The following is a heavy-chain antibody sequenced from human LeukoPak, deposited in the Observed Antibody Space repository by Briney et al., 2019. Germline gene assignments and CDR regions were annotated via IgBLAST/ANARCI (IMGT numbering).Heavy chain of an antibody. J-gene: IGHJ4*02. V-gene: IGHV4-34*01. Sequence: SETLSLTCLVYGGSFSGYYWSWIRQPPGKGLEWIGEINHSGSTNYNPSLKSRVTISVDTSKNQFSLKLSSVTAADTAVYYCARGIVVVPAALSAYFDYWGQGTLVTVSS. CDR1: GGSFSGYY. D-gene: IGHD2-2*01. CDR2: INHSGST. CDR3: ARGIVVVPAALSAYFDY.